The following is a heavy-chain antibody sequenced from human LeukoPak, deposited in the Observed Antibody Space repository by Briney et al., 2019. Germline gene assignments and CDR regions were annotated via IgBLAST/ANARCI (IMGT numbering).Heavy chain of an antibody. Sequence: SVKVSCKASGSTFSSYAISWVRQAPGQGLEWMGRIIPIFGTANYAQKFQGRVTITTDESTSTAYMELSSLRSEDTAVYYCARGAATARDAFDIWGQGTMVTVSS. CDR1: GSTFSSYA. V-gene: IGHV1-69*05. J-gene: IGHJ3*02. CDR3: ARGAATARDAFDI. CDR2: IIPIFGTA. D-gene: IGHD1-26*01.